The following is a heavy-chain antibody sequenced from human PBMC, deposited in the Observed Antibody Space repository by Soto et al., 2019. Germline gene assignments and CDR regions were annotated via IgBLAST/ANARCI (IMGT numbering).Heavy chain of an antibody. V-gene: IGHV1-69*13. CDR3: AREGEYCSGGSCPYDY. Sequence: SVKVSCKASGGTFSSYAISWVRQAPGQGLEWMGGIIPIFGTANYAQKFQGRVTITADESTSTAYMELSSLRSEDTAVYYCAREGEYCSGGSCPYDYWGQGTLVTVSS. J-gene: IGHJ4*02. CDR1: GGTFSSYA. D-gene: IGHD2-15*01. CDR2: IIPIFGTA.